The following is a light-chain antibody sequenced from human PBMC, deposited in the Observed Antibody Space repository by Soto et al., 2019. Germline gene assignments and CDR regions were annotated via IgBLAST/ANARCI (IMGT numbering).Light chain of an antibody. CDR3: CSYAGTYSPV. V-gene: IGLV2-11*01. J-gene: IGLJ2*01. CDR2: DVS. Sequence: QSALTQPPSVSGSPGQSVTISCTGTSSDVGAYNFVSWYQQYPGKAPKLIIFDVSARPSGVPDRFSGSKSGNTASLTSSGLQADDEADYYCCSYAGTYSPVLGGGTKLTVL. CDR1: SSDVGAYNF.